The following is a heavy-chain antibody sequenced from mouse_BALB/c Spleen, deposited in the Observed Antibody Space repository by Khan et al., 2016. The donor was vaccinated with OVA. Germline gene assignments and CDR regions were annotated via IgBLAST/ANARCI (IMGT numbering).Heavy chain of an antibody. V-gene: IGHV5-6*01. D-gene: IGHD1-1*01. J-gene: IGHJ3*01. CDR1: GFTFSTYG. CDR3: ARLAYYYDSEGFAY. Sequence: EVQLQESGGDLVKPGGSLKLSCTASGFTFSTYGMSWVRQTPDKRLEWVATVSTGGGYTYYPDSVKGRFTISRDNAKNTLYLQMSSLKSKDTAMFYCARLAYYYDSEGFAYWGQGTLVTVSA. CDR2: VSTGGGYT.